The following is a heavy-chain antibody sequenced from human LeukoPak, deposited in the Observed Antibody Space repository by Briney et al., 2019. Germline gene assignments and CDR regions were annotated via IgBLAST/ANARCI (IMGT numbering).Heavy chain of an antibody. CDR2: IYSGGST. Sequence: PGGSLRLSCAASGFTVSSNYMSWVRQAPGKGLEWVSVIYSGGSTYYADSVKGRFTISRDNSKNTLYLQMNSLRAEDTAVYYCAKVPRAEYSSPTKVSYFDYWGQGTLVTVSS. V-gene: IGHV3-53*01. J-gene: IGHJ4*02. D-gene: IGHD6-6*01. CDR3: AKVPRAEYSSPTKVSYFDY. CDR1: GFTVSSNY.